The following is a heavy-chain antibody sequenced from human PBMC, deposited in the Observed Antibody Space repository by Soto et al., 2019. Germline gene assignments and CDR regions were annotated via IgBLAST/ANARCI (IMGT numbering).Heavy chain of an antibody. J-gene: IGHJ4*02. CDR1: GGSISSYY. CDR2: IYYSGST. V-gene: IGHV4-59*01. CDR3: AREDIVATSLFDY. D-gene: IGHD5-12*01. Sequence: SETLSLTCTVSGGSISSYYWSWIRQPPGKGLKWIGYIYYSGSTNYNPSLKSRVTISVDTSKNQFSLKLSSVTAADTAVYYCAREDIVATSLFDYWGQGTLVTVSS.